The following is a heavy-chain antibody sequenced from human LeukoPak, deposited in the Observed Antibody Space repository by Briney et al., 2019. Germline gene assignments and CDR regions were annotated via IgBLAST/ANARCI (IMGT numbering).Heavy chain of an antibody. D-gene: IGHD3-3*01. J-gene: IGHJ4*01. CDR1: GFTFSNDF. V-gene: IGHV3-11*01. Sequence: GGSLRLSCAASGFTFSNDFMSWVRQAPGKGLEWVSYISCRGDTIYYADSVRGRFTISRDNTKNSLDLLMNTLRAEDTAVYYCARVHITPNDFWGGFSEYYFDQWGQGTLVTVSS. CDR2: ISCRGDTI. CDR3: ARVHITPNDFWGGFSEYYFDQ.